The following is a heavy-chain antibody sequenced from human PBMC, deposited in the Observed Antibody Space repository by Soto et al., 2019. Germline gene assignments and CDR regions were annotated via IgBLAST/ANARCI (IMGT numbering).Heavy chain of an antibody. D-gene: IGHD1-1*01. CDR2: IDAGNGNT. V-gene: IGHV1-3*01. CDR3: ARYNYFDY. J-gene: IGHJ4*02. CDR1: GYTFTNYP. Sequence: QVQLMQSGAEVKRPGASMKISCKTSGYTFTNYPIHWVRQAPGQTLERMGWIDAGNGNTKYSQSFQDRVTFTRDTSANTAYMELSSLRSEDTAVYYCARYNYFDYWGQGTLVTVSS.